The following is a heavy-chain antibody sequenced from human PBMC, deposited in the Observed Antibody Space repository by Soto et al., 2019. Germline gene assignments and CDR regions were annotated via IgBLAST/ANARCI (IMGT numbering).Heavy chain of an antibody. CDR2: IRGSGTGT. CDR1: GFTFSNYA. Sequence: EVQLLDSGGGLVQPGGSLRLSCAASGFTFSNYAMNWVRQAPGKGLEWVSAIRGSGTGTDYADSVKGRFTISRDNSKYTRHIQLHSLRAEDTAVYYCAKLPRRSYYFDFWGQGTPATVSS. CDR3: AKLPRRSYYFDF. D-gene: IGHD3-10*01. V-gene: IGHV3-23*01. J-gene: IGHJ4*02.